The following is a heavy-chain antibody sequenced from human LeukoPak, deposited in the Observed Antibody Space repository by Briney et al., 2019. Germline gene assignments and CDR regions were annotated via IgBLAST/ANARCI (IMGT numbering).Heavy chain of an antibody. CDR1: GYTLTGLS. J-gene: IGHJ3*02. V-gene: IGHV1-24*01. D-gene: IGHD1-7*01. Sequence: GASVKVSCKVSGYTLTGLSMNWVRQAPGKGLEWMGGFDPEDGETIYAQKFQGRVTMTEDTSTDTAYMELSSLRSEDTAVYYCAREYNWNYGRIGVAFDIWGQGTMVTVSS. CDR2: FDPEDGET. CDR3: AREYNWNYGRIGVAFDI.